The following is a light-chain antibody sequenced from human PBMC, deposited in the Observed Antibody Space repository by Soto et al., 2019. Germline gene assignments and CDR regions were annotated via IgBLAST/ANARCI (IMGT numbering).Light chain of an antibody. Sequence: QLVLTQSSSASASLGSSVKLTCTLSSGHSSYIIAWHQQQPGKAPRYLMKLEGSGSYNTGSGVPNRFSGSSSGADRYLTISSLQFEDEADYYCETWDSNTHTVFGGGTKLTVL. V-gene: IGLV4-60*02. CDR2: LEGSGSY. J-gene: IGLJ3*02. CDR3: ETWDSNTHTV. CDR1: SGHSSYI.